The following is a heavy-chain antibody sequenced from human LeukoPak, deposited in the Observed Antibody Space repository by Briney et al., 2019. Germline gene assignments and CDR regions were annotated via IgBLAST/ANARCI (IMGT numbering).Heavy chain of an antibody. V-gene: IGHV4-34*01. CDR2: INHSGGT. CDR1: GGSFSGYY. Sequence: SETLSLTCAVYGGSFSGYYWSWIRQPPGKGLEWIGEINHSGGTNYNPSLKSRVTISVDTSKNQFSLKLSSVTAADTAVYYCARGRRRLYYDSSGYFNFDYWGQGTLVTVSS. CDR3: ARGRRRLYYDSSGYFNFDY. J-gene: IGHJ4*02. D-gene: IGHD3-22*01.